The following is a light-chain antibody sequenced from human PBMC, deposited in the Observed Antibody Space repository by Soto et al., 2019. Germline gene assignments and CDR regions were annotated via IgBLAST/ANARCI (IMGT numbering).Light chain of an antibody. Sequence: DIQMTQSPSSLSASVGDRVTITCRASQGIRDALGWYQQKPGKAPKRLIYAAYSFQSGVPSRFRGSGSGTEFTLTLSSLQPEDFATYYCLQHNSYTQTFGQGTKVEIK. CDR3: LQHNSYTQT. CDR1: QGIRDA. CDR2: AAY. J-gene: IGKJ1*01. V-gene: IGKV1-17*01.